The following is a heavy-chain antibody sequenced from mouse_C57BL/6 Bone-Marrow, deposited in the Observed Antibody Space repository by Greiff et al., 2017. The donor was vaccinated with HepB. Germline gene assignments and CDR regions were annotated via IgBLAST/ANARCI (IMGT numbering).Heavy chain of an antibody. CDR3: ARDDYSPFAY. CDR1: GFTFSDFY. D-gene: IGHD2-12*01. J-gene: IGHJ3*01. V-gene: IGHV7-1*01. Sequence: EVNVVESGGGLVQSGRSLRLSCATSGFTFSDFYMEWVRQAPGKGLEWIAASRNKANDYTTEYSASVKGRFIVSRDTSQSILYLQMNALRAEDTAIYYCARDDYSPFAYWGQGTLVTVSA. CDR2: SRNKANDYTT.